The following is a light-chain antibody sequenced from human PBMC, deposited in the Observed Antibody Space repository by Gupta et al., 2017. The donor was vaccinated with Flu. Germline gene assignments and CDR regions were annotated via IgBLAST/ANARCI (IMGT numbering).Light chain of an antibody. CDR2: GAS. Sequence: DIQLTQSPSFLSASAGDRVTITCRASQGSGTFLAWYQQKPGKAPKLLIYGASTGQTGVSSRFSGSGSGTEFTLTITSRQPEEFATYYCRQRNSSPNTFGQGTRLETK. V-gene: IGKV1-9*01. CDR1: QGSGTF. CDR3: RQRNSSPNT. J-gene: IGKJ2*01.